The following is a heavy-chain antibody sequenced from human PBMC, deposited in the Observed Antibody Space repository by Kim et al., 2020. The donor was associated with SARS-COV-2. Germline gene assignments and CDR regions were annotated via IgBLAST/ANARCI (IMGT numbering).Heavy chain of an antibody. CDR3: AKDRSSGWQPKYYFDY. J-gene: IGHJ4*02. Sequence: GGPLRLSCAASGFTFDDYAMHWVRQAPGKGLEWVSGISWNSGSIGYADSVKGRFTISRDNAKNSLYLQMHSLRAEDTALYYCAKDRSSGWQPKYYFDYWGQGTLVTVSS. CDR1: GFTFDDYA. CDR2: ISWNSGSI. V-gene: IGHV3-9*01. D-gene: IGHD6-19*01.